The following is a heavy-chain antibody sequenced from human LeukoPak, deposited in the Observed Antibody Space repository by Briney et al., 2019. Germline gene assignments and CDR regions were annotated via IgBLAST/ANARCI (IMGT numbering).Heavy chain of an antibody. Sequence: SETLSLTCAVYGGSFSGCYWSWIRQPPGKGLEWIGEINHSGSTNYNPSLKSRVTISVDTSKNQFSLKLSSVTAADTAVYYCARIQLWRGKYFDYWGQGTLVTVSS. D-gene: IGHD5-18*01. CDR3: ARIQLWRGKYFDY. CDR1: GGSFSGCY. CDR2: INHSGST. J-gene: IGHJ4*02. V-gene: IGHV4-34*01.